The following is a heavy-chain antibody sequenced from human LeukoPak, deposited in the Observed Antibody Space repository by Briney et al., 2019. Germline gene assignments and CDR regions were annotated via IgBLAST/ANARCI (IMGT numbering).Heavy chain of an antibody. CDR1: GGSVRSDTYY. Sequence: PSETLSLTCTVSGGSVRSDTYYWSWIRQPPGKGLEWIGFVYYSGRTNYNASLKSRVTMSVDTSKNQFSLMLRSVTAADTAVYYCVRETTTEYYDSSGYYRQTEVFDAWGQGTMVTVSS. V-gene: IGHV4-61*01. CDR3: VRETTTEYYDSSGYYRQTEVFDA. J-gene: IGHJ3*01. CDR2: VYYSGRT. D-gene: IGHD3-22*01.